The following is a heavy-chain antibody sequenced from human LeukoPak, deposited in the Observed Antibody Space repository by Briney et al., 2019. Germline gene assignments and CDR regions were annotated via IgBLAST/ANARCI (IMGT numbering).Heavy chain of an antibody. J-gene: IGHJ4*02. Sequence: ASVKVSCKASGYRFSNYGITWVRQAPGQGLECMGWISAYNGDTNYAQNFQGRLTMTTDTSTNTAYMELRSLRSDDTAVYYCARVGSSDSENSGWKLFFDYWGQGTLVTVSS. CDR2: ISAYNGDT. V-gene: IGHV1-18*01. CDR3: ARVGSSDSENSGWKLFFDY. CDR1: GYRFSNYG. D-gene: IGHD6-19*01.